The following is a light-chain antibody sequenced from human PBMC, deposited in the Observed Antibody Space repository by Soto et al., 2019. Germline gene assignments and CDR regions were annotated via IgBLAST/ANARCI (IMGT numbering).Light chain of an antibody. Sequence: DIQMTQSPSSLSASVGDRVTITCRASQRIATYVQWYRQEPGKAPELLISTASTLRSGVPARFSGSGSLTDFALTIDGVQPEDCATYYGQQTFSTPPYTFGQGTKLEI. CDR2: TAS. V-gene: IGKV1-39*01. CDR3: QQTFSTPPYT. J-gene: IGKJ2*01. CDR1: QRIATY.